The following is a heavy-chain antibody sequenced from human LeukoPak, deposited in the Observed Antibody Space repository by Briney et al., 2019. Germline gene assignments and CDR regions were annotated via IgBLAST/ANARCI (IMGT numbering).Heavy chain of an antibody. Sequence: GGSLRLSCEASEFTFSNYAPSWVRQAPGKGLEWLSSISGSGTSTDYADSVRGRFTISRDNSKNTLYLQMNSLRAEDTAIYYCAKVIGVPALWGQGTTVTVSS. CDR2: ISGSGTST. D-gene: IGHD3-10*01. V-gene: IGHV3-23*01. CDR3: AKVIGVPAL. J-gene: IGHJ4*02. CDR1: EFTFSNYA.